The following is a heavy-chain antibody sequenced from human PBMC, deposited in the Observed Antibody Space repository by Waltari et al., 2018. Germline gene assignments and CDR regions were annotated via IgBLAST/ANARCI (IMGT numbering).Heavy chain of an antibody. D-gene: IGHD3-3*01. CDR1: GYSFTSYW. CDR2: IYPGDSDT. V-gene: IGHV5-51*01. CDR3: ARTFGVVTRDRMDWFDP. Sequence: EVQLVQSGAEVKKPGESLKISCKGSGYSFTSYWIGWVRQMHGKGLEWMGIIYPGDSDTRYSPSFQGQVTISADKSISTAYLQWSSLKASDTAMYYCARTFGVVTRDRMDWFDPWGQGTLVTVSS. J-gene: IGHJ5*02.